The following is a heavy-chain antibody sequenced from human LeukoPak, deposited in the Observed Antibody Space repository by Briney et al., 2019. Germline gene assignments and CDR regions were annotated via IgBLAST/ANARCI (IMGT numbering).Heavy chain of an antibody. CDR3: AKLEQWTWFDP. Sequence: GGSLRLSCAASGFTISNYAMSWVRQAPGKGLEWVSTINSGGNTHYADSVKGRFTISRDNSKNTLYLQMNSLRAEDTAVYSCAKLEQWTWFDPWGQGTLVTVSS. V-gene: IGHV3-23*01. D-gene: IGHD3-3*01. CDR2: INSGGNT. CDR1: GFTISNYA. J-gene: IGHJ5*02.